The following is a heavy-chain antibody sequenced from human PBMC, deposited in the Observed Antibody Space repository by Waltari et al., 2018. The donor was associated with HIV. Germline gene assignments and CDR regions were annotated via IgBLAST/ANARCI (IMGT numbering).Heavy chain of an antibody. CDR3: ARGLIEGSVHYGMDV. J-gene: IGHJ6*02. CDR1: RDSISSGNYY. Sequence: QLQLQESGPGLVKPSQTLSLTCTVSRDSISSGNYYWSWIRQPAGKGLEWIGRIYSIGSTNYHPSLKSRVTISVDTSKSQFSLKLTSVTAADTAVYYCARGLIEGSVHYGMDVWGRGTTVTVSS. V-gene: IGHV4-61*02. CDR2: IYSIGST. D-gene: IGHD3-10*01.